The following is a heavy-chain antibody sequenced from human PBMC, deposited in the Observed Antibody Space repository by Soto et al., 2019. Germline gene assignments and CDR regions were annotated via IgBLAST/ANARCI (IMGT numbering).Heavy chain of an antibody. Sequence: ASVKVSCKASGYTFTSYYMHWVRQAPGQGLEWMGIINPSGGSTSYAQKFQGRVTMTRDTSTSTVYMELSSLRSEDTAVYYCARGLEYDFWSGNINYGMDVWGQGTTVTVSS. CDR2: INPSGGST. V-gene: IGHV1-46*01. J-gene: IGHJ6*02. CDR1: GYTFTSYY. D-gene: IGHD3-3*01. CDR3: ARGLEYDFWSGNINYGMDV.